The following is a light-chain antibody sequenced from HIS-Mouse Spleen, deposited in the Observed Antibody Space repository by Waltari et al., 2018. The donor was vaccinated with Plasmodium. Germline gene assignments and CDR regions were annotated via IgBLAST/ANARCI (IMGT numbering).Light chain of an antibody. CDR2: EDS. Sequence: SYELTQPPSVSVSPGHTARITCSGDALPKKYAHRYQQKSGEAPVLVIYEDSKRPSGIPERFSGSSSGTMATLTISGAQVEDEADYYCYSTDSSGNHRVFGGGTKLTVL. J-gene: IGLJ3*02. CDR3: YSTDSSGNHRV. CDR1: ALPKKY. V-gene: IGLV3-10*01.